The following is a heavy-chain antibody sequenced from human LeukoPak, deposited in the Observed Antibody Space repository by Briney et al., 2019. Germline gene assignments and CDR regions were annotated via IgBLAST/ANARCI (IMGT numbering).Heavy chain of an antibody. Sequence: GGALRLSCVASGFTFSNYGMHWVRQAPGKGLEWVAIIWFDGSDKYYADSAKGRVTISRDNSKNTLKLKMNSLIAEDTAVYYCARHASGHYVDSWGQGTLVTVSS. CDR3: ARHASGHYVDS. CDR1: GFTFSNYG. CDR2: IWFDGSDK. D-gene: IGHD2-15*01. V-gene: IGHV3-33*01. J-gene: IGHJ4*02.